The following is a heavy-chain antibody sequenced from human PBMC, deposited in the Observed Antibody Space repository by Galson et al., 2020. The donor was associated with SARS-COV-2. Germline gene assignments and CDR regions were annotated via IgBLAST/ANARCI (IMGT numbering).Heavy chain of an antibody. Sequence: NSGGSLRLSCADSGLYFRDNYMSWIRQAPGKGLEWLAFFSRSGISIYYASSVEGRFTISRDNAKNSLSLQMNSLRVEETAVYYCARALDGYKFFDLWGLVTLVTVSS. CDR2: FSRSGISI. V-gene: IGHV3-11*01. D-gene: IGHD5-12*01. J-gene: IGHJ2*01. CDR1: GLYFRDNY. CDR3: ARALDGYKFFDL.